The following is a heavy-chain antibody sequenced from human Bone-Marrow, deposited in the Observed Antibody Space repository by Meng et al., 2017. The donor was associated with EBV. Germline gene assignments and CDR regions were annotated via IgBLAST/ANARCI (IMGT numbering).Heavy chain of an antibody. CDR1: GFTFSSYA. Sequence: VQLLESGGGLVQPGGSLRLSCAASGFTFSSYAMSWVRQAPGKGLEWVAVISYDGSNKYYADSVKGRFTISRDNSKNTLYLQMNSLRAEDTAVYYCAKDLDLYFDYWGQGTLVTVSS. J-gene: IGHJ4*02. CDR3: AKDLDLYFDY. V-gene: IGHV3-30*18. CDR2: ISYDGSNK.